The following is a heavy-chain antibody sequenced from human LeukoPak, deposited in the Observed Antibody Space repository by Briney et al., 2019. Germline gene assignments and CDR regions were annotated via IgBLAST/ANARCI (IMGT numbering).Heavy chain of an antibody. D-gene: IGHD2-21*01. CDR1: GFTFTTFW. CDR3: ARGVRGQPYYFDY. Sequence: GGSLRLSCAASGFTFTTFWMSWVRQAPGKGLEWLANIKEDGSEKYYLDSVRGRITVSRDNAKNSLNLQIDSLGVEDTAVYYCARGVRGQPYYFDYWGTGTLVTVSS. V-gene: IGHV3-7*01. J-gene: IGHJ4*02. CDR2: IKEDGSEK.